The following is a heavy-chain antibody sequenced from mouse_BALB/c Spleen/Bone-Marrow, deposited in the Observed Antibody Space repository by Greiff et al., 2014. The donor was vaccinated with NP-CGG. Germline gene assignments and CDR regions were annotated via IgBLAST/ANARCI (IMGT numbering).Heavy chain of an antibody. CDR1: GFTFSTYT. Sequence: DVQLQESGGGLVKPGGSLKLSCAASGFTFSTYTMSWVRQTPEKRLEWVATISSGGGSIYYPDSVKGRFTISRDNAKNNLYLQMSSLRSEDTALYHCARYKGSSRDAMDYWGQGTSVTVSS. D-gene: IGHD1-1*01. V-gene: IGHV5-9*03. CDR3: ARYKGSSRDAMDY. J-gene: IGHJ4*01. CDR2: ISSGGGSI.